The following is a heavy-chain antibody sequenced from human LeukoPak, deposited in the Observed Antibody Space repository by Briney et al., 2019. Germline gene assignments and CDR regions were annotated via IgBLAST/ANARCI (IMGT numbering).Heavy chain of an antibody. CDR3: ARDGLGYDA. Sequence: GGSLRLSCAAFGTIFSRYTMNWVRQAPGKGLEWVSSISSGGTSIYYSDSVRGRFTIARDDAKNSLYLQMNSLRADDTAVYYCARDGLGYDAWGQGTLVTVSS. V-gene: IGHV3-21*01. CDR1: GTIFSRYT. CDR2: ISSGGTSI. D-gene: IGHD5-12*01. J-gene: IGHJ5*02.